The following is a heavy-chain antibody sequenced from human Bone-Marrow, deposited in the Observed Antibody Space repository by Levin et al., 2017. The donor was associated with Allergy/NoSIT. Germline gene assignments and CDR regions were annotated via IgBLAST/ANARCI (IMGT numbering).Heavy chain of an antibody. V-gene: IGHV5-51*01. J-gene: IGHJ6*02. CDR3: ARTYDSHGHTNGMDV. D-gene: IGHD3-22*01. CDR1: GYSFSSYW. Sequence: LGESLKISCKASGYSFSSYWIGWVRQMPGKGLEWMGIISPDDSNIKYSPSFQGQVTISVDKSISTAYLQRSSLKASDTAMYYCARTYDSHGHTNGMDVWGQGTTVSVSS. CDR2: ISPDDSNI.